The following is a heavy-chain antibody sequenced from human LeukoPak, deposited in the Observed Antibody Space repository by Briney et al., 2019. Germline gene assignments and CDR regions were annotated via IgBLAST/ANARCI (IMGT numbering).Heavy chain of an antibody. CDR1: GFTFSSYP. J-gene: IGHJ4*02. V-gene: IGHV3-23*01. Sequence: GGTLRLSCAASGFTFSSYPMSWVRQAPGKGLEWVSGISGSGGSTYYADSVKGRFTISRDNSKNTLFLQMNSLRAEDTAVYYCAKDSAKKYDDYWGQGTLVTVSS. CDR3: AKDSAKKYDDY. D-gene: IGHD2/OR15-2a*01. CDR2: ISGSGGST.